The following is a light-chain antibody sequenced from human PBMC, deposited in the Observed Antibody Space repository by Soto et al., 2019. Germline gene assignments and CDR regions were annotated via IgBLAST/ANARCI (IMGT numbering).Light chain of an antibody. Sequence: QSVLAQPASVSGSPGQSITISCTGTSSDVGGYNYVSWHQQHPGKGPKLMIYEVTHRPSDVSSRFSGSKSGNTASLTISGLQADDEADYYCFSYTTTNTEVFGTRTKGTLL. CDR3: FSYTTTNTEV. V-gene: IGLV2-14*01. CDR2: EVT. CDR1: SSDVGGYNY. J-gene: IGLJ1*01.